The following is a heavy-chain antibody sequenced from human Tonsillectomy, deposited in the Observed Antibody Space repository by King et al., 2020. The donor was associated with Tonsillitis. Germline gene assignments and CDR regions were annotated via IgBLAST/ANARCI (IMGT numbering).Heavy chain of an antibody. J-gene: IGHJ4*02. V-gene: IGHV3-74*01. CDR3: VRDSVASESFDS. CDR1: GFTFSTYW. Sequence: VQLVESGGDLVQPGGSLRLSCAASGFTFSTYWMHWVRQAPGKGLVWVSHITSDASRTTYADSVKGRFTISRDNAKNTLYLQMNSLRAEDTAVYYCVRDSVASESFDSWGQGTLVTVSS. CDR2: ITSDASRT. D-gene: IGHD1-1*01.